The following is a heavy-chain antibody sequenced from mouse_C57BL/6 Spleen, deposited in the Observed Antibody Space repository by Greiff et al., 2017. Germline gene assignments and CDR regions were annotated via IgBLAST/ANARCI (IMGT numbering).Heavy chain of an antibody. J-gene: IGHJ4*01. D-gene: IGHD2-1*01. CDR3: ARGVYYGNYRGMDD. Sequence: VQLQESGPELVKPGASVKISCKASGYAFSSSWMNWVKQRPGKGLEWIGRIYPGDGDTNDNGKFKGKATLTADKSSSTAYMQRSSLTSEDSAVYFCARGVYYGNYRGMDDWGQGTSVTVSS. CDR1: GYAFSSSW. V-gene: IGHV1-82*01. CDR2: IYPGDGDT.